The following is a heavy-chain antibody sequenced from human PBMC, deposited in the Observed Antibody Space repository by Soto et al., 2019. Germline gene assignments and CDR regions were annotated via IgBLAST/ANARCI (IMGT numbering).Heavy chain of an antibody. D-gene: IGHD3-9*01. Sequence: SETLSLTCAVHGYFINNGYYWGWIRQPPGKGLEWIGSFHHSGTTYYNPALKSRVTISVDTSRNQLSLRLNSVTAADTAVYYCARALPNYDILTGYYLDPFDYWGQGTLVTVSS. CDR3: ARALPNYDILTGYYLDPFDY. J-gene: IGHJ4*02. CDR2: FHHSGTT. CDR1: GYFINNGYY. V-gene: IGHV4-38-2*01.